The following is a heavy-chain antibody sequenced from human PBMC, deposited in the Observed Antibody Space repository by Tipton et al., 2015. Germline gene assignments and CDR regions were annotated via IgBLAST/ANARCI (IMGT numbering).Heavy chain of an antibody. CDR2: IYYSGST. CDR1: GGSFSDYY. Sequence: TLSLTCTVSGGSFSDYYWSWIRQSPGEGLEWIGYIYYSGSTYYNPSLKSRVTISVDTSKNQFSLNLSSLTAADTAIYYCARPRGPMIREAFDIWGQGTMVTVSS. V-gene: IGHV4-59*08. J-gene: IGHJ3*02. CDR3: ARPRGPMIREAFDI. D-gene: IGHD3-10*01.